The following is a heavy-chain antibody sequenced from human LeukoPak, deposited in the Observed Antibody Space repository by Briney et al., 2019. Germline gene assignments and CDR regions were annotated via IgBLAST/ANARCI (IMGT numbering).Heavy chain of an antibody. CDR1: GFTFSSYS. CDR2: ISSSSSYI. J-gene: IGHJ4*02. V-gene: IGHV3-21*01. D-gene: IGHD3-22*01. Sequence: GGSLRLSCAASGFTFSSYSMNWVRQAPGKGLEWVSSISSSSSYIYYADSVKGRFTISRDNAKNSLYLQMNSLRAEDTAVYYCARDEDYYDSSGYFDYWGQGTLVTVSP. CDR3: ARDEDYYDSSGYFDY.